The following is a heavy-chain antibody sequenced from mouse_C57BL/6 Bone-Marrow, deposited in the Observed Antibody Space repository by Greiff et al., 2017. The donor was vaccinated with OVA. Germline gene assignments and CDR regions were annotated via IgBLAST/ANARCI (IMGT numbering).Heavy chain of an antibody. V-gene: IGHV1-81*01. J-gene: IGHJ1*03. D-gene: IGHD1-1*01. Sequence: QVQLKQSGAELARPGASVKLSCKASGYTFTSYGISWVKQRTGQGLEWIGEIYPRSGNTYYNEKFKGKATLTADKSSSTAYMELRSLTSEDSAVYFCARRSYYYGSSSWYFDVWGTGTTVTVSS. CDR1: GYTFTSYG. CDR2: IYPRSGNT. CDR3: ARRSYYYGSSSWYFDV.